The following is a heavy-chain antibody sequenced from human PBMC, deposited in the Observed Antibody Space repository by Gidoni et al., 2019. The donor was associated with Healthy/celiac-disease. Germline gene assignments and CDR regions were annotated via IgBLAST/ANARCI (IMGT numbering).Heavy chain of an antibody. CDR2: ISCSSSDI. J-gene: IGHJ6*02. CDR1: GFPFSSYS. Sequence: EVQLVESGGGLVKPGGSLRLSCAASGFPFSSYSMNWVRQAPGKGLAWVSSISCSSSDIYYADSVKGRFTISRDNAKNSLYLQMNSLRAEDTAVYYCARVTNSYYYYGMDVWGQGTTVTVSS. V-gene: IGHV3-21*01. CDR3: ARVTNSYYYYGMDV.